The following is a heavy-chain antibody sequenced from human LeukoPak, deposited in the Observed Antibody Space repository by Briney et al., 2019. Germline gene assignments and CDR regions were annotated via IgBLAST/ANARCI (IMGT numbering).Heavy chain of an antibody. CDR2: INHSGST. Sequence: PSETLSLTCAVYGGSFNGYYWSWIRQPPGKGLEWIGEINHSGSTNYNPSLKSRVTISVDTSKYQFSLKLSSVTAADTAVYYCARDCSSSSCYLDYWGQGTLVTVSS. J-gene: IGHJ4*02. D-gene: IGHD2-2*01. CDR3: ARDCSSSSCYLDY. CDR1: GGSFNGYY. V-gene: IGHV4-34*01.